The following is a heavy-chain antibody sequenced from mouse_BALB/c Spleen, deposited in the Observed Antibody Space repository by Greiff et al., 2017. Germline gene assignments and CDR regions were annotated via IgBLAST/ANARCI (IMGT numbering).Heavy chain of an antibody. D-gene: IGHD2-1*01. CDR1: GFSLTSYG. V-gene: IGHV2-2*02. CDR3: ARNFGNLYYYAMDY. Sequence: VKLMESGPGLVQPSQSLSITCTVSGFSLTSYGVHWVRQSPGKGLEWLGVIWSGGSTDYNAAFISRLSISKDNSKSQVFFKMNSLQANDTAIYYCARNFGNLYYYAMDYWGQGTSVTVSS. J-gene: IGHJ4*01. CDR2: IWSGGST.